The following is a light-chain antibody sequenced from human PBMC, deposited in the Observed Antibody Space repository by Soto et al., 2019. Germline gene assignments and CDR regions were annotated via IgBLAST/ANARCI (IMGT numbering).Light chain of an antibody. J-gene: IGKJ5*01. CDR1: QSVSSSY. Sequence: EIVLTQSPGTLSLSPGERATISCRASQSVSSSYLAWYQQKPGQAPRLLIYGASSRATGITDRFSGSGSGTDFTHTISRLEPEDFAVYYCQQYGSSPLITFGQGTRLEIK. CDR3: QQYGSSPLIT. V-gene: IGKV3-20*01. CDR2: GAS.